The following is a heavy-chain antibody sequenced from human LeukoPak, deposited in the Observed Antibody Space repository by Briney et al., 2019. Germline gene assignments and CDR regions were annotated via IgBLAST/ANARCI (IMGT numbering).Heavy chain of an antibody. CDR3: ASRNYYDSSGYWSWFDP. D-gene: IGHD3-22*01. CDR2: IIPIFGTA. J-gene: IGHJ5*02. V-gene: IGHV1-69*13. CDR1: GGTFSSYA. Sequence: ASVKVSCKASGGTFSSYAISWVRQAPGQGLEWMGGIIPIFGTANYAQKFQGRVTITADESTSTAYMELSSLRSEDTAVYYCASRNYYDSSGYWSWFDPGGQGTLVTVSS.